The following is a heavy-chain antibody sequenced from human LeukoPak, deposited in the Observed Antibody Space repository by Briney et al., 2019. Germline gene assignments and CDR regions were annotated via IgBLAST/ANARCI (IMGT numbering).Heavy chain of an antibody. D-gene: IGHD5-24*01. CDR2: IIPSGHTT. CDR1: GFTGFTFSSHG. CDR3: AKDDRWLQFCC. Sequence: PGGTLRLSCATSGFTGFTFSSHGMTWVRQAPGKGLEWVSGIIPSGHTTYYADSVRGRFTISRDNSRNTVYLQMNSLRAEDTAVYYCAKDDRWLQFCCWGQGTLVTVSA. J-gene: IGHJ4*02. V-gene: IGHV3-23*01.